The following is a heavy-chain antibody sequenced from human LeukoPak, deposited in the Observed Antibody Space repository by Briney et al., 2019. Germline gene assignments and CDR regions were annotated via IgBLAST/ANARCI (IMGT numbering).Heavy chain of an antibody. J-gene: IGHJ6*02. Sequence: GGSLRLSCTGSGFSVGDHAMSWVRQAPGQGLEWVGFIRSNVYRGTTEYAASVKGRFTISRDDPNNIAYLQMNSLKTEDTAVYYCSRGPIELWVHNGMDVWGQGTTVTVSS. CDR2: IRSNVYRGTT. CDR3: SRGPIELWVHNGMDV. CDR1: GFSVGDHA. V-gene: IGHV3-49*04. D-gene: IGHD5-18*01.